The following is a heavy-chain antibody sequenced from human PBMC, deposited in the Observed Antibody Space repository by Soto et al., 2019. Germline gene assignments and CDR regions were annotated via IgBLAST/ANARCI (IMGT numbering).Heavy chain of an antibody. Sequence: ASVKVSCKASGGTFSSYAISWVRQAPGQGLEWMGGIIPIFGTANYAQKFQGRVTITADESTSTAYMELSSLRSEDTAVYYCARAPTYYDFWSGYYRALDYYYGMDVWGQGTTVTVSS. V-gene: IGHV1-69*13. D-gene: IGHD3-3*01. CDR1: GGTFSSYA. CDR2: IIPIFGTA. J-gene: IGHJ6*02. CDR3: ARAPTYYDFWSGYYRALDYYYGMDV.